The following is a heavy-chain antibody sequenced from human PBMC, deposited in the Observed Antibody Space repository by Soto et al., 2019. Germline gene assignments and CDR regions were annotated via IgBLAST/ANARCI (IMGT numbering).Heavy chain of an antibody. CDR2: INPNSGGT. Sequence: ASVKVSCKASGYTFTGYYMHWVRQAPGQGLEWMGWINPNSGGTNYAQKFQGWVTMTRDTSISTAYMELSRLRSDDTAVYYCARGVIVGATSDGMDVWGQGTTVTVSS. CDR1: GYTFTGYY. D-gene: IGHD1-26*01. J-gene: IGHJ6*02. V-gene: IGHV1-2*04. CDR3: ARGVIVGATSDGMDV.